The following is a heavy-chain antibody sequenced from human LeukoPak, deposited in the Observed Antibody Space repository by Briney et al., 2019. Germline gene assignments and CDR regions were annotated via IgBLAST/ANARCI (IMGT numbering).Heavy chain of an antibody. J-gene: IGHJ6*03. CDR2: FDPEDGET. Sequence: ASVKVSCKVSGYTLTELSMHWVRQAPGKGLEWMGGFDPEDGETIYAQKFQGRVTMTEDTSTDTAYMELSSLRSEDTAVYYCATGERGYCSSTVCQQNDYYYYMDVWGKGTTVTVSS. CDR3: ATGERGYCSSTVCQQNDYYYYMDV. D-gene: IGHD2-2*01. CDR1: GYTLTELS. V-gene: IGHV1-24*01.